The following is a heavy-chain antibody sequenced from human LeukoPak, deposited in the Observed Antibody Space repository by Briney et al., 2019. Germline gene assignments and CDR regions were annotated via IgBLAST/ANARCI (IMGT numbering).Heavy chain of an antibody. V-gene: IGHV1-69*05. CDR1: GGTFSSYA. Sequence: SVKVSCKASGGTFSSYAISGVRQAPGQGREWMGRIIPIFGTANYAQQFQGRVTITTAKSTATAYMELSSLGSEDTAVYYCAGQSHYGSGSAWYYWGQGTLVTVSS. J-gene: IGHJ4*02. D-gene: IGHD3-10*01. CDR3: AGQSHYGSGSAWYY. CDR2: IIPIFGTA.